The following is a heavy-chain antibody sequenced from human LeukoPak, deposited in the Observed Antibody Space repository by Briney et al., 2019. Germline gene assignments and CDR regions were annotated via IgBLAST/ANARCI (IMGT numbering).Heavy chain of an antibody. CDR1: GFTFSSYA. D-gene: IGHD3-10*01. V-gene: IGHV3-23*01. CDR3: AKMGRSTVTSDDAFDI. Sequence: GGSLRLSCAASGFTFSSYAMSWVRQAPGKGLEWVTAISGSGGSTYYADSVKGRFTISRDNSKNTLYLQMNSLRAEDTAVYYCAKMGRSTVTSDDAFDIWGQGTMVTVSS. CDR2: ISGSGGST. J-gene: IGHJ3*02.